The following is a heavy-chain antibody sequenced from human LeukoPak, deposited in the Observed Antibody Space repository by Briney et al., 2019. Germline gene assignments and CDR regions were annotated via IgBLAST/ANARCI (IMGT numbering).Heavy chain of an antibody. CDR3: ARGYYDSSGYYFDWFDP. J-gene: IGHJ5*02. CDR2: ISAYNGNT. CDR1: GGTFSSYA. Sequence: GASVKVSCKASGGTFSSYAISWVRQAPGQGLEWMGWISAYNGNTNYAQKLQGRVTMTTDTSTSTAYMELRSLRSDDTAVYYCARGYYDSSGYYFDWFDPWGQGTLVTVSS. V-gene: IGHV1-18*01. D-gene: IGHD3-22*01.